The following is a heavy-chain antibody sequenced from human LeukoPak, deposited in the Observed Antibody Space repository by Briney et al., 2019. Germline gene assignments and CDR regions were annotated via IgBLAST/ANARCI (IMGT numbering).Heavy chain of an antibody. CDR1: GGSISSYY. Sequence: SETLSLTCTVSGGSISSYYWSWLRQPPGKGLEWIGYIYYSGSTNYNPSLKSRVTISVDTSKNQFSLKLSSVTAADAAVYYCARLYSSSFPLYWGQGTLVTVSS. CDR2: IYYSGST. CDR3: ARLYSSSFPLY. J-gene: IGHJ4*02. V-gene: IGHV4-59*08. D-gene: IGHD6-6*01.